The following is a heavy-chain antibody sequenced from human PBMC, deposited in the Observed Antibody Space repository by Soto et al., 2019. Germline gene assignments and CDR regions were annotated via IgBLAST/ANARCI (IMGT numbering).Heavy chain of an antibody. CDR3: ARRLWGSTPVRYYGMDV. V-gene: IGHV1-69*13. Sequence: GASVKVSCKASGGTFSSYAISWVRQAPGQGLEWMGGIIPIFGTANYAQKFQGRVTITADESTNTAYMELSSLRSEDTAVYYCARRLWGSTPVRYYGMDVWGQGTTVTVSS. CDR2: IIPIFGTA. CDR1: GGTFSSYA. D-gene: IGHD3-16*01. J-gene: IGHJ6*02.